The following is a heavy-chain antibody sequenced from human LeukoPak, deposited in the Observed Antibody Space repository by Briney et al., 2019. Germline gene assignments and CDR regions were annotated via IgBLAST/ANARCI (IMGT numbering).Heavy chain of an antibody. CDR3: ARVGYSSGWYPDY. CDR2: IYYSGST. Sequence: SQTLSLTCTVSGGSISSGGYYWSWIRQHPGKGLEWIGYIYYSGSTYYNPSLKSRVTISVDTSKNQFSLKLSSVTAADTAVYYCARVGYSSGWYPDYWGQGTLVTVSS. D-gene: IGHD6-19*01. CDR1: GGSISSGGYY. V-gene: IGHV4-31*03. J-gene: IGHJ4*02.